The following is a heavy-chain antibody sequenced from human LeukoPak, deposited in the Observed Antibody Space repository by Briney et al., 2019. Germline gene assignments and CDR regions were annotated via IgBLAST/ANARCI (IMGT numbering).Heavy chain of an antibody. D-gene: IGHD3-22*01. Sequence: KPSETLSLTCTVSGGSISSYYWSWIRQPPGKGLEWIGYIYYSGSTNYNPSLKSRVTISVGTSKNQFSLKLSSVTAADTAVYYCARTGGYYSPSAFDIWGQGTMVTVSS. J-gene: IGHJ3*02. CDR3: ARTGGYYSPSAFDI. V-gene: IGHV4-59*01. CDR2: IYYSGST. CDR1: GGSISSYY.